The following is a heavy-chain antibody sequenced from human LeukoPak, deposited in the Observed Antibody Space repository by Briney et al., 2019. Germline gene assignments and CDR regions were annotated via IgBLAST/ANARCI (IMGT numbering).Heavy chain of an antibody. V-gene: IGHV3-7*01. CDR1: GFTFSSYW. Sequence: GGSLRLSCAASGFTFSSYWMNWVRQAPGKGLEWVANIKQDGSEKYYVDSVKGRFTISRDNAKNSLYLQMNSLRAEDTAVYYCARIYSAYDPFFDYWGQGTLVTVSS. CDR2: IKQDGSEK. CDR3: ARIYSAYDPFFDY. D-gene: IGHD5-12*01. J-gene: IGHJ4*02.